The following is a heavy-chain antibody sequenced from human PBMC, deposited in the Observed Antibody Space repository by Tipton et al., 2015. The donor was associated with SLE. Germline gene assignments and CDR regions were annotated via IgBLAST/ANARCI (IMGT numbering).Heavy chain of an antibody. Sequence: LRLSCTVSGGSISSSSYYWGWIRQPPGKGLEWIGSIYYSGSTYYNPSLKSRVTISVDTSKNQFSLKLSSVTAADTAVYYCARGVGEQLERYWGQGTLVTVSS. CDR2: IYYSGST. D-gene: IGHD6-6*01. CDR1: GGSISSSSYY. J-gene: IGHJ4*02. V-gene: IGHV4-39*07. CDR3: ARGVGEQLERY.